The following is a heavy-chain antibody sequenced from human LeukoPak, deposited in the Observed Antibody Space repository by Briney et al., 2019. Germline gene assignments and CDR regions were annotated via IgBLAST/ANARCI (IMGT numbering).Heavy chain of an antibody. CDR2: IYTSGST. V-gene: IGHV4-4*07. CDR1: GGSISSYY. CDR3: ARDPSPVTTSYYYYGMDV. J-gene: IGHJ6*02. D-gene: IGHD4-17*01. Sequence: SETLSLTCTVSGGSISSYYWSWIRQPAGKGLEWIGRIYTSGSTNYNPSLKSRVTMSVDTSKNQFSLKLSSVTAADTAVYYCARDPSPVTTSYYYYGMDVWGQGTTVTVSS.